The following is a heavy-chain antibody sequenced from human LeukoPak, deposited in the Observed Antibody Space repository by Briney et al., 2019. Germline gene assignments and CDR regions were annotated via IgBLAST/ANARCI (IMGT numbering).Heavy chain of an antibody. CDR2: ISSSGSTI. V-gene: IGHV3-48*03. CDR1: GFIFSSYE. J-gene: IGHJ6*02. D-gene: IGHD3-3*01. Sequence: GGSLRLSCAASGFIFSSYERNWVRQAPGKGVEGVSHISSSGSTIYYADSVKGRLTISRDNAKKSLYLQMNTLRAEATAVYYCARIFGDDYYGVDVWGQGPTVTVSS. CDR3: ARIFGDDYYGVDV.